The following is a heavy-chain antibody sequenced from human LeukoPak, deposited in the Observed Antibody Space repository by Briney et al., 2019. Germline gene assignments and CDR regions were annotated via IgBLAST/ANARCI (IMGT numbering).Heavy chain of an antibody. CDR2: ISSSSSYI. D-gene: IGHD3-22*01. Sequence: GGSLRLSCAASGFTFSSYSMNWVRHAPGKGLEWVSSISSSSSYIYYADSVKGRFTISRDNAKNSLYLQMNSLRAEDTAVYYCARDPSSPSSGWHQAAFDIWGQGTMVTVSS. J-gene: IGHJ3*02. CDR3: ARDPSSPSSGWHQAAFDI. CDR1: GFTFSSYS. V-gene: IGHV3-21*01.